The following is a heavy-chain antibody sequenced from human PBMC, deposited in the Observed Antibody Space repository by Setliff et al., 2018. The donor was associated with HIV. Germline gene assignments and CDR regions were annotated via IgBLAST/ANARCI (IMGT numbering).Heavy chain of an antibody. CDR2: ISAYNGNT. CDR1: GYTFINYG. D-gene: IGHD3-10*01. Sequence: GASVKVSCKASGYTFINYGISWVRQAPGQGLEWMGWISAYNGNTNYAQQLQGRVTMTTDTSTSTAYMELRSLRSDDTAVYYCARRGVPQQIDLDSWGHGTLVTVSS. J-gene: IGHJ5*01. CDR3: ARRGVPQQIDLDS. V-gene: IGHV1-18*01.